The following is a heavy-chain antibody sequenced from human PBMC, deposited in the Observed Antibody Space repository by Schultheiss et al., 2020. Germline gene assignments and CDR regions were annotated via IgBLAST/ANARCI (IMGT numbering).Heavy chain of an antibody. Sequence: ASVKVSCKASGYTFTNYYMHWVRQAPGQGLEWMGIINPSGGSKSYAQNFQGRVTMTRDTSTSTVYMELSSLRSDDTAFYYCARDCSSTSCYDAFDIWGQGTMVTVSS. CDR3: ARDCSSTSCYDAFDI. D-gene: IGHD2-2*01. CDR1: GYTFTNYY. J-gene: IGHJ3*02. CDR2: INPSGGSK. V-gene: IGHV1-46*01.